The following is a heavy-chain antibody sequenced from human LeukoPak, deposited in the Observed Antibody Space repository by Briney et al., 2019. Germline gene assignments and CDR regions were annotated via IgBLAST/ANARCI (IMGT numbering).Heavy chain of an antibody. CDR1: GFTFSSYE. CDR3: ARAVAVDY. CDR2: ISSSGSTV. Sequence: QPGGSLRLSCAASGFTFSSYEMNWVRQAPGKGLEWISYISSSGSTVFYADSVRGRFTISRDNAKKSLYLQMNSLRAEDTAVYYCARAVAVDYWGQGTLVTVSS. J-gene: IGHJ4*02. D-gene: IGHD6-19*01. V-gene: IGHV3-48*03.